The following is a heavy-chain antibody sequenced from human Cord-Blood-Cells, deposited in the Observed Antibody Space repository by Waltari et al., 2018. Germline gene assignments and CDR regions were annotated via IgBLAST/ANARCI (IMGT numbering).Heavy chain of an antibody. J-gene: IGHJ4*02. D-gene: IGHD6-19*01. CDR2: IWYDGSNK. CDR3: ARPQRIINSSGWYFDY. CDR1: GSPSSSHG. Sequence: QVQLVESGGGVVQPGRSVRLSCAAYGSPSSSHGMHGVRQAPGKGLEWVAVIWYDGSNKYYADSVKGRFTISRDNSKNTLYLQMNSLRAEDTAVYYCARPQRIINSSGWYFDYWGQGTLVTVSS. V-gene: IGHV3-33*01.